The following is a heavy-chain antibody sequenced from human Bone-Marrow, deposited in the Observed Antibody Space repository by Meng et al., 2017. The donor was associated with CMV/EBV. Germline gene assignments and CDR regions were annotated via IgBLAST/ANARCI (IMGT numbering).Heavy chain of an antibody. D-gene: IGHD1-1*01. CDR3: ARDSAIQQWSRFDY. CDR2: ISAYNGNT. Sequence: KASGYTFTSYGISWVRQDPGQGLEWMGWISAYNGNTHYAQKLQGRVTMTTDTSTSTAYMELRSLRSDDTAVYYCARDSAIQQWSRFDYWGQGTLVTVSS. J-gene: IGHJ4*02. V-gene: IGHV1-18*01. CDR1: GYTFTSYG.